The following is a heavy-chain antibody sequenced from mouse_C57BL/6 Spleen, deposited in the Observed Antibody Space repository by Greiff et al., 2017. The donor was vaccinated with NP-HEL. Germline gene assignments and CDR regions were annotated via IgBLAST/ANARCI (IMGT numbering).Heavy chain of an antibody. CDR2: IDPETGGT. J-gene: IGHJ4*01. D-gene: IGHD1-1*01. CDR3: TRPDYYGSSYYAMDY. Sequence: VKLVESGAELVRPGASVTLSCKASGYTFTDYEMHWVKQTPVHGLEWIGAIDPETGGTAYNQKFKGKAILTADKSSSTAYMELRSLTSEDSAVYYCTRPDYYGSSYYAMDYWGQGTSVTVSS. V-gene: IGHV1-15*01. CDR1: GYTFTDYE.